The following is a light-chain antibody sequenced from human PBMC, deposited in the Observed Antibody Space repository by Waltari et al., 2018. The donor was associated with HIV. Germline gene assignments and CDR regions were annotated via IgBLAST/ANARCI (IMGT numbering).Light chain of an antibody. CDR1: QTISNY. V-gene: IGKV1-39*01. CDR2: TAS. CDR3: QQSYNSPRT. Sequence: DIQLTQSPSSLSASVGDRVTITCRASQTISNYLNWYQQKPGKAPEVLIYTASGLQSGVPSRFSGRGSGTDFTLTISNLQPEDSATYYCQQSYNSPRTFGHGT. J-gene: IGKJ1*01.